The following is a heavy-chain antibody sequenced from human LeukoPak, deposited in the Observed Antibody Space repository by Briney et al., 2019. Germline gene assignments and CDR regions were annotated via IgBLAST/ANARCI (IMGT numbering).Heavy chain of an antibody. D-gene: IGHD7-27*01. J-gene: IGHJ5*01. Sequence: SDTLSLTCAVSDYSITGIDWWAWIRQPPGKGLEWLGYIHYSGNTYYNPSLKSRVAMSADTSKNQLSLKLTSVTAVDTAVYYCVKKVAGVAWFDSWGQGTLVTVSS. V-gene: IGHV4-28*01. CDR1: DYSITGIDW. CDR2: IHYSGNT. CDR3: VKKVAGVAWFDS.